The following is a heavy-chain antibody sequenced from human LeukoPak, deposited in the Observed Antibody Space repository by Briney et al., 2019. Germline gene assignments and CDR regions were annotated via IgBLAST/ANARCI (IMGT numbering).Heavy chain of an antibody. J-gene: IGHJ6*02. CDR2: IVVGSGNT. Sequence: GASVKVSCKASGFTFTSSAIQWVRQARGQRLEWIGWIVVGSGNTNYAQKFQERVTITRDMSTSTAYMELSSLRSEDTAVYYCAGGSILTGYYRSYYGMDVWGQGTTVTVSS. CDR1: GFTFTSSA. CDR3: AGGSILTGYYRSYYGMDV. V-gene: IGHV1-58*02. D-gene: IGHD3-9*01.